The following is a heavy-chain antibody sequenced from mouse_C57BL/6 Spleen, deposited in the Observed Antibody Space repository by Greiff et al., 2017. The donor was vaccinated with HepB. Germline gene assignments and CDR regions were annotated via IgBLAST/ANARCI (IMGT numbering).Heavy chain of an antibody. J-gene: IGHJ3*01. CDR1: GFSLTSYG. D-gene: IGHD2-5*01. V-gene: IGHV2-2*01. CDR3: ASPAYYSNPAWFAY. CDR2: IWSGGST. Sequence: QVQLQQSGPGLVQPSQSLSITCTVSGFSLTSYGVHWVRQSPGKGLEWLGVIWSGGSTDYNAAFISRLSISKDNSKSQVFFKMNSLQADDTAIYYCASPAYYSNPAWFAYWGQGTLVTVSA.